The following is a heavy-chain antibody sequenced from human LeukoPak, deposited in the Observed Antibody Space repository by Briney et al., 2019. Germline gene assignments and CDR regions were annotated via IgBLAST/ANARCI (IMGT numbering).Heavy chain of an antibody. CDR2: IWYDGGNK. CDR1: GFTFSSYG. Sequence: GGSLRLSCAASGFTFSSYGMHWVRQAPGKGLEWVAVIWYDGGNKYYADSVKGRFTISRDNSKNTLYLQMNSLRAEDTAVYYCARARGPGPFDYWGQGTLVTVSS. V-gene: IGHV3-33*01. CDR3: ARARGPGPFDY. J-gene: IGHJ4*02. D-gene: IGHD3-16*01.